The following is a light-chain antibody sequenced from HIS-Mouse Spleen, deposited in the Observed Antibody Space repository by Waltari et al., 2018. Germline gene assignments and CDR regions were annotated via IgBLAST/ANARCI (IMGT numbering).Light chain of an antibody. CDR1: SSDVGGYNY. J-gene: IGLJ2*01. Sequence: QSALTQPASVSGSPGQSFTTSCTGTSSDVGGYNYVPWYQQHPGKAPKLMIYDVSNRPSGVSNRFSGSKSGNTASLTISGLQAEDEADYYCSSYTSSSTEVFGGGTKLTVL. CDR2: DVS. CDR3: SSYTSSSTEV. V-gene: IGLV2-14*03.